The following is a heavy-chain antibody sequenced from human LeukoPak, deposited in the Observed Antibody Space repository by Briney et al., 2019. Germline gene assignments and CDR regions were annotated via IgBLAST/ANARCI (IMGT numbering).Heavy chain of an antibody. Sequence: GGSLRLSCAASGFTVSSDYISWVRQAPGKGLEWVSSISSSSYIYYADSVKGRFTISRDNAKNSLYLQMNSLRAEDTAVYYCARDYGRGYSYGYLYFDYWGQGTLVTVSS. CDR3: ARDYGRGYSYGYLYFDY. CDR1: GFTVSSDY. V-gene: IGHV3-69-1*01. J-gene: IGHJ4*02. D-gene: IGHD5-18*01. CDR2: ISSSSYI.